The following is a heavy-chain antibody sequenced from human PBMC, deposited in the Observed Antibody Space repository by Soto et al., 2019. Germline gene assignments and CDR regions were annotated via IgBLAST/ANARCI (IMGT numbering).Heavy chain of an antibody. D-gene: IGHD5-18*01. CDR2: IYYSGSP. J-gene: IGHJ5*02. CDR1: GGSISSGGYY. CDR3: ARGDSYGYNWFDP. V-gene: IGHV4-31*03. Sequence: SETLSLTCTVSGGSISSGGYYSSWIRQHPGKGLGWIGYIYYSGSPYYNPSLKSRVTISVDTSKNQFSLKLSSVTAVDTAVYYCARGDSYGYNWFDPWGQGTLVTVSS.